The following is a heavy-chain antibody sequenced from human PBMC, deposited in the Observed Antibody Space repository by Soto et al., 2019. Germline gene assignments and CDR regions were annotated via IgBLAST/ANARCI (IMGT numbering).Heavy chain of an antibody. J-gene: IGHJ4*02. D-gene: IGHD5-12*01. Sequence: ASVKVSCKVSGYTLTELSMHWVRQAPGKGLEWMGGFDPEDGETIYAQEVQGRVTMTEDTSTDTAYMELSSLRSEDTAVYYCATDNGYSGYVDYWGQGTLVTVSS. V-gene: IGHV1-24*01. CDR3: ATDNGYSGYVDY. CDR2: FDPEDGET. CDR1: GYTLTELS.